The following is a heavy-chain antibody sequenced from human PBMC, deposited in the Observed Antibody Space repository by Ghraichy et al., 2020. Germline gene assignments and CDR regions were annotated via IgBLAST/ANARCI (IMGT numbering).Heavy chain of an antibody. V-gene: IGHV3-7*01. D-gene: IGHD2-2*01. CDR1: GFTFSRYW. CDR2: IKQDGSEN. J-gene: IGHJ6*02. Sequence: GGSLRLSCAASGFTFSRYWMSWVRQAPGKGLEWVANIKQDGSENYYVDSGKGRFTISRDNAEKSLYLQMNSLRAEDTAVYYCARDVVVLAAISVPYYYYGMDVWGQGTTVTVSS. CDR3: ARDVVVLAAISVPYYYYGMDV.